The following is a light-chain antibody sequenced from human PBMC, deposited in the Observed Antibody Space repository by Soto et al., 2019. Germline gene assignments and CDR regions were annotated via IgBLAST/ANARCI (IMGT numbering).Light chain of an antibody. Sequence: IVLTQSPAALSLSPGERASLSCWASQNVFSNLAWYQQKPGQAPRLLIYGASTRATGVPARFSGSGSGTEFTLTISSLQSEDVAVYWCQQYNNWPLTFGPGTRLEIK. CDR1: QNVFSN. CDR2: GAS. V-gene: IGKV3D-15*01. CDR3: QQYNNWPLT. J-gene: IGKJ5*01.